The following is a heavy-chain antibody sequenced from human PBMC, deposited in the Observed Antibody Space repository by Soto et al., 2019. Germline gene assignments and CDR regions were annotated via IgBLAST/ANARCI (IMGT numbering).Heavy chain of an antibody. CDR1: GFTFSSYA. CDR2: ISYDGSNK. J-gene: IGHJ6*02. CDR3: ARVPPGDWNNYYYGMDV. Sequence: QVQLVESGGGVVQPGRSLRLSCAASGFTFSSYAMHWVRQAPGKGLEWVAVISYDGSNKYYADSVKGRFTISRDNSKNTLYLQMNSLRAEDTAVYYCARVPPGDWNNYYYGMDVWGQGTTVTVSS. D-gene: IGHD1-1*01. V-gene: IGHV3-30-3*01.